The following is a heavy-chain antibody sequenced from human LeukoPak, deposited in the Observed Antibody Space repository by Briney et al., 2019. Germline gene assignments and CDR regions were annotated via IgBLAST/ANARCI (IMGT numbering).Heavy chain of an antibody. Sequence: ASVKVSCKASGYTFTAYYIHWVRHAPGQGLEWMGWINPNSGGTNYAQKFQGRVTLTRDTSITTAYMELNRLRSDDTAVYCCAKARGPSSSSTSCYDCDVWGKGTTVTVSS. V-gene: IGHV1-2*02. CDR2: INPNSGGT. CDR3: AKARGPSSSSTSCYDCDV. J-gene: IGHJ6*04. D-gene: IGHD2-2*01. CDR1: GYTFTAYY.